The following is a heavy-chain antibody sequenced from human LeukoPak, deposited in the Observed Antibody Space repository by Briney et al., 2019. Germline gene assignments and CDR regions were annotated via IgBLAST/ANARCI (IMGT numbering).Heavy chain of an antibody. CDR3: ARGAAAAGTGYHFDY. D-gene: IGHD6-13*01. J-gene: IGHJ4*02. CDR1: GYTFTGYY. Sequence: ASVEVSCKASGYTFTGYYMHWVRQAPGQGLEWMGWINPNSGGTNYAQKFQGRVTMTRDTSISTAYMELSRLRSDDTAVYYCARGAAAAGTGYHFDYWGQGTLVTVSS. V-gene: IGHV1-2*02. CDR2: INPNSGGT.